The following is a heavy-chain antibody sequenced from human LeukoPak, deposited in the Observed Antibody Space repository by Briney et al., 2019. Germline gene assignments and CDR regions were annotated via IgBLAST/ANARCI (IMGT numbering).Heavy chain of an antibody. J-gene: IGHJ4*02. D-gene: IGHD1-26*01. CDR2: INHSGST. CDR1: GGSFSGYY. CDR3: ARGGRARLDY. Sequence: SETLSLTCAVYGGSFSGYYWSWIREPPGKGLEWIGEINHSGSTNYNPSLKSRVTISVDTSKNQFSLKLSSVTAADTAVYYCARGGRARLDYWGQGTLVTVSS. V-gene: IGHV4-34*01.